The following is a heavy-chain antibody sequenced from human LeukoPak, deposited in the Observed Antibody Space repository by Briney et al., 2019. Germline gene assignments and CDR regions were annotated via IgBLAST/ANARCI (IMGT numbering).Heavy chain of an antibody. D-gene: IGHD2-15*01. CDR1: GGSFSGYY. V-gene: IGHV4-34*01. J-gene: IGHJ6*03. CDR3: ARAGRIFRSKGSPSVVGYYYYYMDV. CDR2: INHSGST. Sequence: SETLSLTXAVYGGSFSGYYWSWIRQPPGKGLEWIGEINHSGSTNYNPSLKSRVTISVDTSKNQFSLKLSSVTAADTAVYYCARAGRIFRSKGSPSVVGYYYYYMDVWGKGTTVTVSS.